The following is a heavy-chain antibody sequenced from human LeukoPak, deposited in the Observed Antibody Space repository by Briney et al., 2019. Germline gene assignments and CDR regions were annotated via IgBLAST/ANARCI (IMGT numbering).Heavy chain of an antibody. CDR2: ISGSGGST. J-gene: IGHJ6*03. CDR1: GFTFSDYS. D-gene: IGHD3-9*01. V-gene: IGHV3-23*01. Sequence: GGSLRLSCATSGFTFSDYSMSWVREAPGKGLEWVSAISGSGGSTYYADSVKGRFTISRDNSKNTLYLQMNSLRAEDTAVYYCAKHLGLVIYYYYYMDVWGKGTTVTVSS. CDR3: AKHLGLVIYYYYYMDV.